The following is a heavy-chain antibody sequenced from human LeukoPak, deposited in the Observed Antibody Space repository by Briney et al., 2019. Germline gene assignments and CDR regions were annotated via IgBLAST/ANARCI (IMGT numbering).Heavy chain of an antibody. J-gene: IGHJ3*02. CDR3: ARYGFSAVWQGGWHAFDI. V-gene: IGHV1-46*01. CDR2: INPTTGHT. Sequence: ASVKVSCKASGYTFTSYYMHWVRQAPGQGLEWMGIINPTTGHTTYAQKFQGRLTMTRDMSTSTVYMELSSLTSEDTAVFYCARYGFSAVWQGGWHAFDIWGQGTVVTVSS. CDR1: GYTFTSYY. D-gene: IGHD2-15*01.